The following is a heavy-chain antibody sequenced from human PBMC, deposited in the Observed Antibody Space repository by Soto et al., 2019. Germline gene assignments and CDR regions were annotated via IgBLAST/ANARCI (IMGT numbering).Heavy chain of an antibody. CDR3: ARGLPSKGFDY. CDR1: GFTFSSYS. Sequence: ESGGGLVQPGGSLRLSCAASGFTFSSYSMNWVRQAPGKGLEWVSYISSSSSTIYYADSVKGRFTISRDNAKNSLYLQMNSLRAEDTAVYYCARGLPSKGFDYWGQGTLVTVSS. V-gene: IGHV3-48*01. CDR2: ISSSSSTI. J-gene: IGHJ4*02. D-gene: IGHD4-4*01.